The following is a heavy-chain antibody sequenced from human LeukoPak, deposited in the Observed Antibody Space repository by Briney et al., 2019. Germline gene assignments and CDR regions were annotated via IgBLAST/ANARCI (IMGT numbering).Heavy chain of an antibody. D-gene: IGHD1-1*01. V-gene: IGHV2-5*02. CDR3: AHGTGEALTLSDEYNDGGFDI. CDR1: GFSLSTGGVG. CDR2: IYWDDDK. Sequence: SGPTLVNPTQTLTLTCTLSGFSLSTGGVGVGWIRQPPQKALEWLAFIYWDDDKRYNPSLKNRLTIAKGTSENQVVLTMTKMDPVDTGTYFCAHGTGEALTLSDEYNDGGFDIWGQGTLVTVSS. J-gene: IGHJ4*02.